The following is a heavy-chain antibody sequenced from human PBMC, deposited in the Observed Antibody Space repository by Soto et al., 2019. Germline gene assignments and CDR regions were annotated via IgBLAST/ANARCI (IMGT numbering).Heavy chain of an antibody. CDR2: ISYDGSDK. CDR1: GFTFNNSG. Sequence: GGSLRISSRVSGFTFNNSGMHWVRQAPGKGLEWMAVISYDGSDKYYADSVKGRVIISRDNSKNTLNLEMNSLRAEDTAIYYCVKDRVPGAYGNYYGMDVWGQGTTVTVSS. J-gene: IGHJ6*02. D-gene: IGHD5-12*01. CDR3: VKDRVPGAYGNYYGMDV. V-gene: IGHV3-30*18.